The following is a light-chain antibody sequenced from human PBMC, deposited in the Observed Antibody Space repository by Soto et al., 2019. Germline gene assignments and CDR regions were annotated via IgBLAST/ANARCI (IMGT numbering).Light chain of an antibody. CDR3: QQYYGTPYT. V-gene: IGKV4-1*01. Sequence: DIVMTQSPDSLAVSLGERATINCKSSQSVFYSSNNRNYLAWYQQKPGQPPKLLLYRASIRESGVPVRFSGSGSGADFTLTISSLQAEDVAVYYCQQYYGTPYTFGQGTKLEIK. CDR1: QSVFYSSNNRNY. CDR2: RAS. J-gene: IGKJ2*01.